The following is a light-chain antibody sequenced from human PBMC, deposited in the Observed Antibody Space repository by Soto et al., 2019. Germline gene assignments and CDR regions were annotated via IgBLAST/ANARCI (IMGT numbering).Light chain of an antibody. V-gene: IGLV1-40*01. CDR2: GNV. CDR1: SSNIGAGYD. Sequence: QSALTQPPSVSGAPGQRVTISCTGSSSNIGAGYDVHWYQQLPGTAPKLLIYGNVNRPSGVPDRFSGSKSGTSASLAITGLQAEDEADYYCQSCDGTLSGYVFGTGTKLTVL. J-gene: IGLJ1*01. CDR3: QSCDGTLSGYV.